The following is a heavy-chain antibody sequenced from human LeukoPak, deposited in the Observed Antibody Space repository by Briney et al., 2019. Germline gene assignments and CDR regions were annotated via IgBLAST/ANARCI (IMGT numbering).Heavy chain of an antibody. CDR1: GYSITSGYY. Sequence: PSETLSLTCAVSGYSITSGYYWGWIRQPPGKGLEWIGRIYTSGSTNYNPSLKSRVTISVDTSKNQFSLKLSSVTAADTAVYYCAAGEEDYGDFNWFDPWGQGTLVTVSS. CDR3: AAGEEDYGDFNWFDP. J-gene: IGHJ5*02. V-gene: IGHV4-38-2*01. CDR2: IYTSGST. D-gene: IGHD4-17*01.